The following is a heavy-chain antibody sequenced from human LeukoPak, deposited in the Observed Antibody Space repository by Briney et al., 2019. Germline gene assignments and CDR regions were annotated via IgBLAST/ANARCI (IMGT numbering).Heavy chain of an antibody. CDR3: ARDPDGSGSYYALYGMDV. Sequence: GGALRLSCAASGFTFGNYAIHWVRQVPGKGLEWVSGISWNSDTTGYAHSVKGRFTISRDNAKNSVYLQMNSLRAEDTAVYYCARDPDGSGSYYALYGMDVWGQGTTVTVSS. D-gene: IGHD3-10*01. CDR2: ISWNSDTT. CDR1: GFTFGNYA. J-gene: IGHJ6*02. V-gene: IGHV3-9*01.